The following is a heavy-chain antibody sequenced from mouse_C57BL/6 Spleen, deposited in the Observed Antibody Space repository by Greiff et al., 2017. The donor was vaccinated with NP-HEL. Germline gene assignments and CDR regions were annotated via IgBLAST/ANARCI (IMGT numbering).Heavy chain of an antibody. J-gene: IGHJ4*01. V-gene: IGHV5-6*02. CDR2: ISSGGSYT. D-gene: IGHD1-1*01. Sequence: EVKLVESGGDLVKPGGSLKLSCAASGFTFSSYGMSWVRQTPDKRLEWVATISSGGSYTYYPDSVKGRFTISRDNAKNTLYLQMSSLKSEDTAMYYCARRRSSHYAMDYWGQGTSVTVSS. CDR1: GFTFSSYG. CDR3: ARRRSSHYAMDY.